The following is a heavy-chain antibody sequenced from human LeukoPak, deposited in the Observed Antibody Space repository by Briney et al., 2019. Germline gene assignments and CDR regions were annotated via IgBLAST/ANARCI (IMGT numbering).Heavy chain of an antibody. J-gene: IGHJ4*02. CDR2: INTSCGST. D-gene: IGHD3-22*01. CDR1: GYTFTICY. Sequence: ASVKLSCNSSGYTFTICYMHWVRQPPAPGIGWVGIINTSCGSTSYAQKFQGRVTMTRDTSTSTVYMELSSLRSADAAAYYCARNGDYYDGSGYYPEKKNFDCWGQGTLVTVSS. CDR3: ARNGDYYDGSGYYPEKKNFDC. V-gene: IGHV1-46*01.